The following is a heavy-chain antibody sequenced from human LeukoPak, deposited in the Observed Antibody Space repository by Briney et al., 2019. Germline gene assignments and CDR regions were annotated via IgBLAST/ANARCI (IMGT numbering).Heavy chain of an antibody. CDR1: GGSISSGDYY. Sequence: SQTLSLTCTVSGGSISSGDYYWSWIRQPPGKGLEWIGSIYYSGSTYYNPSLKSRVTISVDTSKNQFSLKLSSVTAADTAVYYCARNRGSFPLDYWGQGTLVTVSS. J-gene: IGHJ4*02. CDR3: ARNRGSFPLDY. D-gene: IGHD1-26*01. V-gene: IGHV4-39*01. CDR2: IYYSGST.